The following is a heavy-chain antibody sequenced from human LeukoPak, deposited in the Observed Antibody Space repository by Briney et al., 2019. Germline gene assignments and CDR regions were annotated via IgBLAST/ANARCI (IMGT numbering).Heavy chain of an antibody. Sequence: SVKVSCKASGGTFSRYAINWVRQAPGQGPEWMGGTIPLFGTANYAQKFQGRVTITADESTNTAYMELRRLRSEDTAIYYCARGSSDDTSMVTPFAYWGQGSLVTVSS. CDR2: TIPLFGTA. D-gene: IGHD5-18*01. CDR1: GGTFSRYA. V-gene: IGHV1-69*01. CDR3: ARGSSDDTSMVTPFAY. J-gene: IGHJ4*02.